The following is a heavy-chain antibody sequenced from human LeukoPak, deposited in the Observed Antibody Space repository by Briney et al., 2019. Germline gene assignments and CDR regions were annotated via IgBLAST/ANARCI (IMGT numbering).Heavy chain of an antibody. J-gene: IGHJ3*02. CDR1: GFTFSSYS. D-gene: IGHD3-9*01. V-gene: IGHV3-21*01. Sequence: PGGSLRPSCAASGFTFSSYSMNWVRQAPGKGLEWVSSISGSSSYIYYADSVKGRFTISRDNAKNSLYLQMNSLRAEDTAVYYCARVDYDILTGYYIYAFDIWGQGTMVTVSS. CDR3: ARVDYDILTGYYIYAFDI. CDR2: ISGSSSYI.